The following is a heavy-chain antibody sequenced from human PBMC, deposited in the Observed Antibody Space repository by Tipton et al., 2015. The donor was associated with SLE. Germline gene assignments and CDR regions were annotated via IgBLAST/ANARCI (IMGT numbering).Heavy chain of an antibody. CDR2: IYYSGGT. CDR1: GGSISNYY. CDR3: ARDGLGWGYYYYMDV. J-gene: IGHJ6*03. D-gene: IGHD5/OR15-5a*01. Sequence: TLSLTCSVSGGSISNYYWSWIRQPPGKGLEWIGFIYYSGGTNYNPTLKSRVTISVEASKNQFSLKLTSVTTADTAVYYCARDGLGWGYYYYMDVWGTGTTVTVSS. V-gene: IGHV4-59*01.